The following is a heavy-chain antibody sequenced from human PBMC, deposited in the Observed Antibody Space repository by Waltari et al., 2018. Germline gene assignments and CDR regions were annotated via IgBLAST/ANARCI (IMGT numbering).Heavy chain of an antibody. Sequence: QVQLQESGPGLVKPSETLSLTCTVSGGSISSYYWSWIRQPAGQGLEWLGRIYTSGSTNYNPALKSRVTMAVDTTKNQFALKLSSVPAADTAVYYCARERGTGVGYWGQGTLVTVSS. CDR1: GGSISSYY. CDR3: ARERGTGVGY. CDR2: IYTSGST. V-gene: IGHV4-4*07. J-gene: IGHJ4*02. D-gene: IGHD1-1*01.